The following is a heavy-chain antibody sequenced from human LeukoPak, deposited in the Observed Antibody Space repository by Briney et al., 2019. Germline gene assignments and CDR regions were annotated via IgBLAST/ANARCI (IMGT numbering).Heavy chain of an antibody. D-gene: IGHD2-15*01. Sequence: PSETLSLTCAVYGGSFSGYYWSWIRQPPGKGLEWIGEINHSGSTNYNPSLKSRVTISVDTSKNQFSLKLSSVTAADTAVYYCARVLGSYYYYMDVWGKGTTVTISS. CDR1: GGSFSGYY. V-gene: IGHV4-34*01. CDR2: INHSGST. J-gene: IGHJ6*03. CDR3: ARVLGSYYYYMDV.